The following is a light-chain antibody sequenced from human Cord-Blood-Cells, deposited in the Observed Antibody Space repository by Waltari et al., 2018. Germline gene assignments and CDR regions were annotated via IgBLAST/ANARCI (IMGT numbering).Light chain of an antibody. CDR3: NSRDSSGNHWV. J-gene: IGLJ3*02. V-gene: IGLV3-19*01. Sequence: SYELTQDPAVCADWGQTVRTKCQGDSLRSDQEDWYQQKPGQAPVLVIYGKNNRPSGIPDRFSCSSSGNTASLTITGAQAEDEADYYCNSRDSSGNHWVFGGGTKLTVL. CDR1: SLRSDQ. CDR2: GKN.